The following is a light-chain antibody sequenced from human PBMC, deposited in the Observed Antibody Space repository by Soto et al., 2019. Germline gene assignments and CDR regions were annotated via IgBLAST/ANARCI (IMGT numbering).Light chain of an antibody. V-gene: IGLV4-69*01. J-gene: IGLJ2*01. CDR2: LNSDGSH. Sequence: QLVLTQSPSASASLGASVKLTCTLSSGHSNYAIAWHQQQSEKGPRYLMKLNSDGSHSKGDGIPHRFSGSSSGAERYLTISTLQSEHEADYYCQTWGSGIVVFGGGTKLTVL. CDR1: SGHSNYA. CDR3: QTWGSGIVV.